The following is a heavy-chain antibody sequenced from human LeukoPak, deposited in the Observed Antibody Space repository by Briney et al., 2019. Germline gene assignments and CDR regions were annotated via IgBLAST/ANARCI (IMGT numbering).Heavy chain of an antibody. D-gene: IGHD1-26*01. V-gene: IGHV3-49*03. CDR1: GFTFSSYA. Sequence: GGSLRLSCAASGFTFSSYAMSWFRQAPGKGLEWVGSIKSKPYGETTAYAASVAGRFTISRDDSKSTAFLQMNSLKTEDTAVYFCTRDNLYSESYYFGDYWGQGALVTVSS. CDR3: TRDNLYSESYYFGDY. CDR2: IKSKPYGETT. J-gene: IGHJ4*02.